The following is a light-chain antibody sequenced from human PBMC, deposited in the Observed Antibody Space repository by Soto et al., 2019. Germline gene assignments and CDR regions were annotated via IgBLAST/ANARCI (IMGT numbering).Light chain of an antibody. Sequence: QSVLTQPPSASGTPGQRVTISCSGSSSHIGSNTVIWYQQLPGTAPKLLIYSYNQRPSGVPDRFSGSKSGTSASLAISGLQSEDEADYYCAAWDDSLNGVVFGGGTKLTVL. V-gene: IGLV1-44*01. CDR1: SSHIGSNT. CDR2: SYN. J-gene: IGLJ2*01. CDR3: AAWDDSLNGVV.